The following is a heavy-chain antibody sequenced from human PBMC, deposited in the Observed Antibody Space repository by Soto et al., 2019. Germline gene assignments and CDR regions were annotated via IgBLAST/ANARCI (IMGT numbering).Heavy chain of an antibody. V-gene: IGHV1-18*01. J-gene: IGHJ4*02. CDR3: ARDLGGGLIDY. CDR1: GYTFTSYG. CDR2: ISAYNGNT. Sequence: QVQLVQSGAEVKKPGASVQVSCKASGYTFTSYGISWVRQAPGQGLEWMGWISAYNGNTKSAQKLKDRVTMTTDTPTSTDYTELSSQRSDDTALYYCARDLGGGLIDYWGQGTLVTVSS. D-gene: IGHD6-19*01.